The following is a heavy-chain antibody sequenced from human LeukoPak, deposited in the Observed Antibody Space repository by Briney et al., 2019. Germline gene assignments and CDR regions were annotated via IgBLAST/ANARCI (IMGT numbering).Heavy chain of an antibody. D-gene: IGHD3-16*01. CDR3: VRDVGAVRGEVYFDY. Sequence: AGGSLRLSCAASGFTFSTFAMHWVRQSPGKGLEWVSSITGSGPYILYADSVKRRFTISRDNAKNSLYPQMDSLRAEDTAIYYCVRDVGAVRGEVYFDYWGQGNLVTVSS. CDR2: ITGSGPYI. J-gene: IGHJ4*02. V-gene: IGHV3-21*01. CDR1: GFTFSTFA.